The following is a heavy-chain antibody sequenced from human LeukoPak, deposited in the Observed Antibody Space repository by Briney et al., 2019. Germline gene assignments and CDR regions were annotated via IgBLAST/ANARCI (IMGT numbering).Heavy chain of an antibody. CDR2: IYSGGST. J-gene: IGHJ6*02. V-gene: IGHV3-53*01. Sequence: GGSLRLSCAASGFTVSSNYMGWVRQAPGKGLEWVSVIYSGGSTYYADSVKGRFTISRDNSKNTLYLQMNSLRAEDTAVYYCAGAPFYYYYYGMDVWGQGTTVTVSS. CDR3: AGAPFYYYYYGMDV. CDR1: GFTVSSNY.